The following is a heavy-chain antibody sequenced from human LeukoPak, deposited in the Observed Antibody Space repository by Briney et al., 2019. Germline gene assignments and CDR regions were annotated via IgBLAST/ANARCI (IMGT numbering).Heavy chain of an antibody. Sequence: GGSLRLSCAASGFTFSTYAMSWVRQAPGKGPEWVSAISGNGDSTFYAYSVEGRFTISRDNSKNTLYLQMNSLRAEDTAVYYCAKSKPVWWDVGDAFDIWGQGTMVTVSS. D-gene: IGHD1-26*01. V-gene: IGHV3-23*01. CDR2: ISGNGDST. CDR3: AKSKPVWWDVGDAFDI. J-gene: IGHJ3*02. CDR1: GFTFSTYA.